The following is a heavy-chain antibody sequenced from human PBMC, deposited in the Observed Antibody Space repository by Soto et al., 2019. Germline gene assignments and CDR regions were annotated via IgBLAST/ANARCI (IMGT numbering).Heavy chain of an antibody. V-gene: IGHV4-30-4*01. CDR3: ARARGARYFDY. CDR2: IYYSGST. CDR1: GGSISSGDYY. D-gene: IGHD2-15*01. J-gene: IGHJ4*02. Sequence: QVQLQESGPGLVKPSQTLSLTCTVSGGSISSGDYYWSWIRQPPGKGLEWIGYIYYSGSTYYNPALRRRVTISVDTSKNQFSLKLSSVTAADTAVYYCARARGARYFDYWGQGTLVTVCS.